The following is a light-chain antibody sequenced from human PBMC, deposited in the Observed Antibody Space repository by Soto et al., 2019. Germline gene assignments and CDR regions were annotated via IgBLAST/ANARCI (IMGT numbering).Light chain of an antibody. Sequence: DIRMTQSPSSVSASVGDRVTITCRASQDIRCYLAWYQQKPGQAPKLLIYGATNLQSGVPSRFSGGGSGTDFTLTITSLQPEDFATYYCQQANSFPRTFGQGTKVDIK. CDR3: QQANSFPRT. J-gene: IGKJ1*01. V-gene: IGKV1-12*01. CDR1: QDIRCY. CDR2: GAT.